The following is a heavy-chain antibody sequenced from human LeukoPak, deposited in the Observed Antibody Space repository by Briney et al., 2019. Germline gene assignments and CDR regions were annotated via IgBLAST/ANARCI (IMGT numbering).Heavy chain of an antibody. CDR3: ARDGYNWIKDAFDI. D-gene: IGHD1/OR15-1a*01. J-gene: IGHJ3*02. CDR1: GFTFSSYS. CDR2: ISSSSSYI. Sequence: PGGSLRLSCAASGFTFSSYSMNWVRQAPGKGLEWVSSISSSSSYIYYADSVKGRFTNSRDNAKNSLYLQMNSLRAEDTAVYYCARDGYNWIKDAFDIWGQGTMVTVSS. V-gene: IGHV3-21*01.